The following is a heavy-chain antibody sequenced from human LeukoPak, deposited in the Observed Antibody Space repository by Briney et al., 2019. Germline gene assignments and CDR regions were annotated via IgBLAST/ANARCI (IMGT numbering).Heavy chain of an antibody. CDR2: ITRSSTYI. CDR3: ARDQTPIDY. Sequence: KSGGSLRLSCVASGFTFSSYTMTWVRQAPGQGLEWVSSITRSSTYIYYADSVKGRFTISRDNANNSLYLHMNRLRGEDTAVYFCARDQTPIDYWGQGTLVTVPS. J-gene: IGHJ4*02. CDR1: GFTFSSYT. V-gene: IGHV3-21*01.